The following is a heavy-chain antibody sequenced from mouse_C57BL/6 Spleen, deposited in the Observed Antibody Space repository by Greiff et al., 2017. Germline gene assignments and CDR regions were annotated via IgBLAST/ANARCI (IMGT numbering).Heavy chain of an antibody. CDR2: IYTGGGYT. CDR1: GYTFSNYW. D-gene: IGHD2-4*01. Sequence: VQLQQSGGELVRPGTSVKMSCKASGYTFSNYWMGWAKQRPGHGLEWIGDIYTGGGYTNYNEKVKGKATLTADKSSSTAYMQFSSLTSEDSAIYYCARSGDYDYFYYAMDYWGQGTSVTVSS. V-gene: IGHV1-63*01. J-gene: IGHJ4*01. CDR3: ARSGDYDYFYYAMDY.